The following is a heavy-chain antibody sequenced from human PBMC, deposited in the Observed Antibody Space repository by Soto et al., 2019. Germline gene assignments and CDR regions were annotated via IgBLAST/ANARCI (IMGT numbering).Heavy chain of an antibody. CDR1: GYTFTGYY. CDR2: INPNSGGT. V-gene: IGHV1-2*04. D-gene: IGHD6-19*01. Sequence: ASVKVSCKASGYTFTGYYMHWVRQAPGQGLEWMGWINPNSGGTNYAQKFQGWVTMTRDTSISTAYMELSRLRSEDRAVYHCAEWGLGKWLGHDVLDIGGQGTRVPV. CDR3: AEWGLGKWLGHDVLDI. J-gene: IGHJ3*02.